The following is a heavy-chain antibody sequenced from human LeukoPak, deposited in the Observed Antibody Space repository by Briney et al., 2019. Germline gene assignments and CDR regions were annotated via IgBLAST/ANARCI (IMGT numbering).Heavy chain of an antibody. Sequence: GGSLRLSCAASGFTFSSYWMHWVRQAPGKGLLWVSRINSYGSSTNYADSVKGRFTISRDNAKNTLYLQMNSLRAEDTAVYYCVRESTFSGTTYSFDYWGQGTLVTVSS. J-gene: IGHJ4*02. CDR1: GFTFSSYW. CDR3: VRESTFSGTTYSFDY. V-gene: IGHV3-74*01. D-gene: IGHD1-1*01. CDR2: INSYGSST.